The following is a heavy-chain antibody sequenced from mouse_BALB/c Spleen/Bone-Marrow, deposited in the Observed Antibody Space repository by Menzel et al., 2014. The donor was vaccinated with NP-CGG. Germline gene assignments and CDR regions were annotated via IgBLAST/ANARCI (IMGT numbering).Heavy chain of an antibody. Sequence: VRMKRSGAELGMPGASGRMASRDCGYTFPENWIYGGKQGQGEDLEGIGGFDPSESYTNYNQNVMGKASLTVDASSSTAYMQVSSLTSDDSAVYYCARGGHDFSLDYWGQGTSVTVSS. CDR1: GYTFPENW. J-gene: IGHJ4*01. CDR3: ARGGHDFSLDY. D-gene: IGHD2-4*01. CDR2: FDPSESYT. V-gene: IGHV1-59*01.